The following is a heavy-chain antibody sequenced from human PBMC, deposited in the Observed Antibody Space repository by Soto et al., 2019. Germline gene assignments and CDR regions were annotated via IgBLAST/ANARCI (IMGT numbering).Heavy chain of an antibody. CDR2: IYPGDSNT. D-gene: IGHD3-22*01. CDR1: GYNFINYW. V-gene: IGHV5-51*01. Sequence: VESLKISCKGSGYNFINYWIGWVRQMPGKGLEWMGFIYPGDSNTRYSPSFHGQITISADKSISTAYLQWSSLKASDTAMYYCVRHSLYSDTIGYPGYLGQGTLVTVSS. J-gene: IGHJ4*02. CDR3: VRHSLYSDTIGYPGY.